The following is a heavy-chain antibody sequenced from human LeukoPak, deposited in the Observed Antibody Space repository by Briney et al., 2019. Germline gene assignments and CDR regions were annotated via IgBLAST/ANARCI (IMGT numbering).Heavy chain of an antibody. J-gene: IGHJ3*02. CDR1: GFTFSNYA. Sequence: QAGGSLRLSCEVSGFTFSNYAMNWIRQAPVKGLEWVSSISAGAGSAVYGDSVKGRFTISRVNAENTLYLQMDSLRADDTAICYCPKDQRSGEYDYGWGPFDIWGQGTMVTVSS. CDR2: ISAGAGSA. CDR3: PKDQRSGEYDYGWGPFDI. D-gene: IGHD3-10*01. V-gene: IGHV3-23*01.